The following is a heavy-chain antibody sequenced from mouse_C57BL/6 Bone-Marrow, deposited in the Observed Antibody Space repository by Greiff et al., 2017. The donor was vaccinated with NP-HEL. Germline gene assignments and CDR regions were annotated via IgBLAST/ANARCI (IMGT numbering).Heavy chain of an antibody. V-gene: IGHV1-64*01. CDR3: ARGGYYGSSGAY. J-gene: IGHJ3*01. CDR1: GYTFTSYW. CDR2: IHPNSGST. Sequence: QVQPQQPGAELVKPGASVKLSCKASGYTFTSYWMHWVKQRPGQGLEWIGMIHPNSGSTNYNEKFKSKATLTVDKSSSTAYMQLSSLTSEDSAVYYCARGGYYGSSGAYWGQGTLVTVSA. D-gene: IGHD1-1*01.